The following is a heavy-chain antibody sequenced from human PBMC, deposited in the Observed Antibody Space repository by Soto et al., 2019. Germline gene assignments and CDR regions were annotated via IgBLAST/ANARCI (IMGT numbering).Heavy chain of an antibody. Sequence: QVQLQESGPGLVKPSQTLSLTCTVSGGSISSGGYYWSWIRQHPGKGLEWIGYIYYSGSTYYNPSLKSRVTISVDTSKTQFSLKLSSVTAADTAVYYCAREVGRPQLVAIDYWGQGTLVTVSS. D-gene: IGHD6-13*01. J-gene: IGHJ4*02. CDR3: AREVGRPQLVAIDY. CDR1: GGSISSGGYY. CDR2: IYYSGST. V-gene: IGHV4-31*03.